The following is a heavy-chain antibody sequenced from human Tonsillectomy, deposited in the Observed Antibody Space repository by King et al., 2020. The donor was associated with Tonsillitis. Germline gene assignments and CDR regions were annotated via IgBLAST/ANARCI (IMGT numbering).Heavy chain of an antibody. CDR2: IYRSGST. V-gene: IGHV4-30-2*01. CDR3: ARSSGYYDSSGFPSYYFDF. D-gene: IGHD3-22*01. J-gene: IGHJ4*02. CDR1: GDSINSGDYS. Sequence: QLQESDSGLVKPSQTLSLTCVVSGDSINSGDYSWHWIRQPPGKGLEWIGYIYRSGSTYYNPSLKSRVTISLDRSKNQFSLKLTSVTAADTAMYYCARSSGYYDSSGFPSYYFDFWGQGTLVTVSS.